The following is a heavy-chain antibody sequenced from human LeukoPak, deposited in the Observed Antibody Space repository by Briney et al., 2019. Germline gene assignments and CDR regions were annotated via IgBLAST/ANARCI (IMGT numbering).Heavy chain of an antibody. CDR3: ARDSNYYDSSGYYYGSAFDI. J-gene: IGHJ3*02. V-gene: IGHV3-9*01. CDR2: ISWNSGSI. D-gene: IGHD3-22*01. CDR1: GFTFDDYA. Sequence: GGSLRLSCAASGFTFDDYAMHSVRQAPGKGLEWVSGISWNSGSIGYADSVKGRFTISRDNAKNSLYLQMNSLRAEDTAVYYCARDSNYYDSSGYYYGSAFDIWGQGTMVTVSS.